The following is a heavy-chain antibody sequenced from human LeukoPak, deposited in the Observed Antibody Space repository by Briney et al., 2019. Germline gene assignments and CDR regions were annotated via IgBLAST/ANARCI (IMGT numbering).Heavy chain of an antibody. CDR3: ARGLGMSTPFDY. CDR2: IYYTGTT. V-gene: IGHV4-59*11. D-gene: IGHD7-27*01. CDR1: SDSINSHY. J-gene: IGHJ4*02. Sequence: SETLSLTCSVSSDSINSHYWSWIRQPPGKGLEWVGYIYYTGTTNSNPSLKSRVTISVDSSKNQFSLKLSSVTAADTAAYYCARGLGMSTPFDYWGQGTLVTVSS.